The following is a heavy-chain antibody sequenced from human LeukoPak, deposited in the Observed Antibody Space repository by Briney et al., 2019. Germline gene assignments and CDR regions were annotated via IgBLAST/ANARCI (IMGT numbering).Heavy chain of an antibody. CDR2: ICWNSGSI. J-gene: IGHJ4*02. CDR1: GFTFDDYA. Sequence: GGSLRLSCAASGFTFDDYAMHWVRQAPGKGLEWVSGICWNSGSIGYADSVKGRFTISRDNAKNSLYLQMNSLRAEDTALYYCAKGRRFGEFPVDYWGQGTLVTVSS. CDR3: AKGRRFGEFPVDY. D-gene: IGHD3-10*01. V-gene: IGHV3-9*01.